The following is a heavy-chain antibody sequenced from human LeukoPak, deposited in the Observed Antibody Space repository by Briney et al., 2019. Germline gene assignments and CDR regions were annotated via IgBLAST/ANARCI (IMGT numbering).Heavy chain of an antibody. CDR2: IIPIFGTA. CDR3: ARDGGSGSYPMGY. V-gene: IGHV1-69*06. J-gene: IGHJ4*02. CDR1: GGTFSSYA. Sequence: SVKVSCKASGGTFSSYAISWVRQAPGQGLEWMGGIIPIFGTANYAQKFQGRVTITADKSTSTAYMELSSLRSEDTAVYYCARDGGSGSYPMGYWGQGTLVTVSS. D-gene: IGHD3-10*01.